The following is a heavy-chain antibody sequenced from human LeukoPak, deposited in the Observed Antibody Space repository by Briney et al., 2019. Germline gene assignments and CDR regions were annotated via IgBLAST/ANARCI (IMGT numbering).Heavy chain of an antibody. CDR3: AKMGPLGITIFGVAPFDY. CDR2: ISGSGGST. CDR1: GFTFSSYA. D-gene: IGHD3-3*01. Sequence: GGSLRLSCAASGFTFSSYAMSWVRQAPGKGLEWVSAISGSGGSTYYADSVKGRFTISRDNSKNTLYLQMNSLRAEDTAVYYCAKMGPLGITIFGVAPFDYWGQGTLVTVSS. J-gene: IGHJ4*02. V-gene: IGHV3-23*01.